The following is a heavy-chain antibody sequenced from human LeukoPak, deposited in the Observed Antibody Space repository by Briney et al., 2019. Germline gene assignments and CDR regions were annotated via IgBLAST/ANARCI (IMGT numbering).Heavy chain of an antibody. J-gene: IGHJ4*02. D-gene: IGHD3-22*01. CDR1: GGTFSSYA. CDR3: ARGGYYYDSSGYSHLPDY. CDR2: IIPIFGTA. V-gene: IGHV1-69*01. Sequence: ASVKVSCKASGGTFSSYAISWVRQAPGQGLEWMGGIIPIFGTANYAQKFQGKVTITADESTSTAYMELSSLRSEDTAVYYCARGGYYYDSSGYSHLPDYWGQGTLVTVSA.